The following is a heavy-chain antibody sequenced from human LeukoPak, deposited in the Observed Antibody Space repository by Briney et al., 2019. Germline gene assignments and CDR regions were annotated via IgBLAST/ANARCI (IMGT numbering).Heavy chain of an antibody. J-gene: IGHJ2*01. D-gene: IGHD2-2*01. CDR1: GYTLTELS. CDR2: FDPEDGET. V-gene: IGHV1-24*01. CDR3: ATAWVSLVPAEPTDDKSYWYFDL. Sequence: ASVKVSCKVSGYTLTELSMHWVRQAPGKGLEWMGGFDPEDGETIYAQKFQGRVTMTEDTSTDTAYMELSSLRSEDTAVYYCATAWVSLVPAEPTDDKSYWYFDLWGQGTLVTVSS.